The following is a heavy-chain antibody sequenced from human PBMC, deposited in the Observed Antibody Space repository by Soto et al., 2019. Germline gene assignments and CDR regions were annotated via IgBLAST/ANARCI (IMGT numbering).Heavy chain of an antibody. D-gene: IGHD2-21*02. CDR3: ARRYGGNSYDAFDI. V-gene: IGHV5-10-1*01. CDR1: GYSFTSYW. CDR2: IDPSDSYT. J-gene: IGHJ3*02. Sequence: GESLKISCKGSGYSFTSYWSGWVRQMPGKGLEWMGRIDPSDSYTNYSPSFQGHVTISADKSISTAYLQWSSLKASDTAMYYCARRYGGNSYDAFDIWGQGTMVTVSS.